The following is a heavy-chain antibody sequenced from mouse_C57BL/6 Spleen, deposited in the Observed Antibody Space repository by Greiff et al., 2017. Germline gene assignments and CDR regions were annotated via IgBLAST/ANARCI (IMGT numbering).Heavy chain of an antibody. V-gene: IGHV1-26*01. D-gene: IGHD1-1*01. CDR2: INPNTGGT. J-gene: IGHJ4*01. CDR1: GYTFTDYY. Sequence: EVQLQQSGPELVKPGASVKISCKASGYTFTDYYMNWVKQSHGKSLEWIGDINPNTGGTSYNQKFKGKATLTVDKSSSTAYMELRSLTSEDSAVYYCARGPLYYGFYAMDYWGQGTSVTVSS. CDR3: ARGPLYYGFYAMDY.